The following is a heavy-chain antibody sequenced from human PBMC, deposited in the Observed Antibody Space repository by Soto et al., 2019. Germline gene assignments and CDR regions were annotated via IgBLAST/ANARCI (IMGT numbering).Heavy chain of an antibody. J-gene: IGHJ4*02. V-gene: IGHV3-30-3*01. Sequence: QVQLVESGGGVVQPGRSLRLSCAASGFTFSSYAMHWVRQAPGEGLEWVAVISYDGSNKYYADSVKGRFTISRDNSKNTLYLQMNSLRAEDTAVYYCAREGGSVALDYWGQGTLVTVSS. D-gene: IGHD1-26*01. CDR1: GFTFSSYA. CDR3: AREGGSVALDY. CDR2: ISYDGSNK.